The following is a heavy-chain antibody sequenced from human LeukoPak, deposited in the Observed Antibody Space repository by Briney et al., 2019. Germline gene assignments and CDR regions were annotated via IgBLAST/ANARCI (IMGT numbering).Heavy chain of an antibody. Sequence: PGGSLRLSCAASGFTFSSYGMHWVRQAPGKGLEWVAVISYDGSNKYYADSVKGRFTISRDNSKNTLYLQMNSLRAEDTAVYYCAKDLEGYLAMAYGMDVWGQGTTVTVSS. J-gene: IGHJ6*02. V-gene: IGHV3-30*18. CDR1: GFTFSSYG. CDR3: AKDLEGYLAMAYGMDV. CDR2: ISYDGSNK. D-gene: IGHD5-18*01.